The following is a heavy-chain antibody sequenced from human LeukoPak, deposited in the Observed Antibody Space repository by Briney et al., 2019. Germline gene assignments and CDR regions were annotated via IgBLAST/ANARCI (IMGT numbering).Heavy chain of an antibody. CDR3: ARGAYCGGDCYSMDY. D-gene: IGHD2-21*01. V-gene: IGHV1-8*03. CDR2: MNPNSGNT. Sequence: VASVKVSCTASGYTFTSYDINWVRQATGQGLEWMGWMNPNSGNTGYAQKFQGRVTITRNTSISTAYMELSSLRSEDTAVYYCARGAYCGGDCYSMDYWGQGTLVTVSS. CDR1: GYTFTSYD. J-gene: IGHJ4*02.